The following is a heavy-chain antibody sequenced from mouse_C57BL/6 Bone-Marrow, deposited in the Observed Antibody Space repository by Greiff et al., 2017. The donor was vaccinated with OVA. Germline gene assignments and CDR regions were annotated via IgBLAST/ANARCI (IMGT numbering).Heavy chain of an antibody. V-gene: IGHV1-9*01. D-gene: IGHD1-1*01. J-gene: IGHJ3*01. CDR3: ARQPYYYGSSSWFAY. CDR2: ILPGSGST. Sequence: QVQLQQSGAELMKPGASVKLSCKATGYTFTGYWIEWVKQRPGHGLEWIGEILPGSGSTNYNEKFKGKATFTADTSSNTAYMQLSSLTTDNSAIYYCARQPYYYGSSSWFAYWGQGTLVTVSA. CDR1: GYTFTGYW.